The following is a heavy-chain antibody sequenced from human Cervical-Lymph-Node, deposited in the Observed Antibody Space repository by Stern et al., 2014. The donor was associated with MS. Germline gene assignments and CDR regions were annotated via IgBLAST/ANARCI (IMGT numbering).Heavy chain of an antibody. CDR3: ARHLGSHESGWFDP. Sequence: VQLVQSGAEVKKPGSSVKVSCQASVGTLISYPIRWVRQAPGQGLWWLGGIMPILGTSNYAHKFQGRVTITADESTTTIYMELRSLKSEDTAVYYCARHLGSHESGWFDPWGQGTLVTVSS. CDR1: VGTLISYP. CDR2: IMPILGTS. J-gene: IGHJ5*02. D-gene: IGHD1-26*01. V-gene: IGHV1-69*01.